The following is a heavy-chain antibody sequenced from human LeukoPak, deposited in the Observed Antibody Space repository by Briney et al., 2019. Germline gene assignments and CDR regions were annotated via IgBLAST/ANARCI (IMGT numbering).Heavy chain of an antibody. V-gene: IGHV3-23*01. CDR3: ARRGAAGTYYFDY. D-gene: IGHD6-13*01. J-gene: IGHJ4*02. CDR2: ISGSGGGT. Sequence: PGGSLRHSCAASGFTLSSYVMSWVRQAPGKGLEWVSAISGSGGGTYYADSVKGRFTISRDNSKNTLYLQTSSLRAEDTAVYYCARRGAAGTYYFDYWGQGTLVTVSS. CDR1: GFTLSSYV.